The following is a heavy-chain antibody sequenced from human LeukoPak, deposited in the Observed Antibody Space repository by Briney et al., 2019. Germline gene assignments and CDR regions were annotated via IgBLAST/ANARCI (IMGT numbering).Heavy chain of an antibody. D-gene: IGHD3-9*01. CDR2: INAGNDNT. Sequence: ASVKVSCKASGYTFTSYGISWVRQAPGQRLEWMGWINAGNDNTKYSQKFQGRVTITRDTSASTAYMELSSLRSEDTAVYYCARDLIRTDILTGYYTQIKAYYYYGMDVWGQGTTVTVSS. CDR1: GYTFTSYG. J-gene: IGHJ6*02. CDR3: ARDLIRTDILTGYYTQIKAYYYYGMDV. V-gene: IGHV1-3*01.